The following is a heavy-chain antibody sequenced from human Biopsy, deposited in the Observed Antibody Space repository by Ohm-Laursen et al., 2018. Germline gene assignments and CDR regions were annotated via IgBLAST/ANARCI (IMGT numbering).Heavy chain of an antibody. J-gene: IGHJ6*02. D-gene: IGHD6-13*01. V-gene: IGHV2-70*11. CDR3: ARTPILIVSAGLVYRHRRHLQGMDV. CDR1: GFSLSARGMC. Sequence: TQTLTLTCSFSGFSLSARGMCVSWIRQAPGKVLEWLARVGWDDYKDYSASLQTKLSISKDTSNDQVVLTVNNVDPADTATYYCARTPILIVSAGLVYRHRRHLQGMDVWGQGIAVTVS. CDR2: VGWDDYK.